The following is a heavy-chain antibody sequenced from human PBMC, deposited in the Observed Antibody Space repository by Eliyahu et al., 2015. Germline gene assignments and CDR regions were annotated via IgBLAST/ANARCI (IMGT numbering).Heavy chain of an antibody. D-gene: IGHD6-19*01. Sequence: QVQLVESGGGVAQPGRSLRLSCAASGFNFSNYGMPWVRQAPGKGLGWVTMISYTGNNKNYAESVKGRFTVSRDNSKNSLYLQMNSLRVEDTGVYYCAKDVVAAGWYGIDSWGQGTLVTVSS. CDR1: GFNFSNYG. CDR3: AKDVVAAGWYGIDS. CDR2: ISYTGNNK. V-gene: IGHV3-30*18. J-gene: IGHJ4*02.